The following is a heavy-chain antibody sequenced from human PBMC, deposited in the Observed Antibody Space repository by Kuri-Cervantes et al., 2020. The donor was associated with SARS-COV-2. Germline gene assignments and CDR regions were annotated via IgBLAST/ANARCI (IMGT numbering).Heavy chain of an antibody. V-gene: IGHV4-4*07. Sequence: SETLSLTCTVSGDSISNYYWSWIRQPAGKGLEWIGRYYNSGNTNYSPSLKSRVTMSLDTSKNQFSLKLSSVTAADTAVYYCARVGDIVVVPAAITAWGPGPLVTVSS. CDR1: GDSISNYY. CDR3: ARVGDIVVVPAAITA. CDR2: YYNSGNT. D-gene: IGHD2-2*02. J-gene: IGHJ5*02.